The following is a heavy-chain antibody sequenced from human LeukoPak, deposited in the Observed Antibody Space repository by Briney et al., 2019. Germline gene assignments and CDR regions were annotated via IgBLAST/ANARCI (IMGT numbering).Heavy chain of an antibody. D-gene: IGHD3-10*01. Sequence: GGSLRLSCAASGFTFSSYAMSWVRQAPGKGLEWVSAISGSGGNAYYADSVKGRFTISRDNSKNTLYLQMNSLRVEDTAVYYCAKDRGIISDYWGQGTLVTVSS. CDR3: AKDRGIISDY. J-gene: IGHJ4*02. CDR2: ISGSGGNA. V-gene: IGHV3-23*01. CDR1: GFTFSSYA.